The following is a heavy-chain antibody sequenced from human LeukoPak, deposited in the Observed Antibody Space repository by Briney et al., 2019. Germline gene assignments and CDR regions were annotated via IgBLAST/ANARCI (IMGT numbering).Heavy chain of an antibody. D-gene: IGHD3/OR15-3a*01. Sequence: MPSETLSLTCTVSGGSISSSSYYWGWIRQPPGKGLEWFGSIYYSGSTYYNPSLKSRVTISVDTSKNQFSLKLSSVTAADTAVYYCARHEFGLVFAIDYWGQGTLVTVSS. CDR2: IYYSGST. CDR1: GGSISSSSYY. J-gene: IGHJ4*02. V-gene: IGHV4-39*01. CDR3: ARHEFGLVFAIDY.